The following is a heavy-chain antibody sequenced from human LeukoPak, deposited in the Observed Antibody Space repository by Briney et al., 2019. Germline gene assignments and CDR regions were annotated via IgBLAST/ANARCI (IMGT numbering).Heavy chain of an antibody. J-gene: IGHJ4*02. Sequence: GGSLRLSCAASGFTFSSYAMSWVRQAPGKGLEWVSAISGSGGSTYYADSVKGRITISRDNSKNTLYLQMNSLRAEDTAVYYCAKDRPDFWSGYQTFDYWGQGTLVTVSS. D-gene: IGHD3-3*01. CDR2: ISGSGGST. CDR3: AKDRPDFWSGYQTFDY. V-gene: IGHV3-23*01. CDR1: GFTFSSYA.